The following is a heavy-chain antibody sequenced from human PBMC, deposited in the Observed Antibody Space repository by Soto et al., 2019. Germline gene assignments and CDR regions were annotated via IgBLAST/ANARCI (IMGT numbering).Heavy chain of an antibody. CDR2: IKQDGSEK. V-gene: IGHV3-7*01. Sequence: GGTLRVPYAASGVTFSRFCMTCVRLAPGKGLEWVANIKQDGSEKYYVDSVKGRFTISRDNSRNTLYLQLDSLKAEDTAVYYCAGDRSKTLDAMDVWGQG. J-gene: IGHJ6*02. CDR1: GVTFSRFC. CDR3: AGDRSKTLDAMDV. D-gene: IGHD6-13*01.